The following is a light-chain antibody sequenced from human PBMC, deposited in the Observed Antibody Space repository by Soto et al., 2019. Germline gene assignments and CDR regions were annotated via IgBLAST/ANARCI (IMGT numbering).Light chain of an antibody. CDR1: SSDIGDYKY. CDR3: TSYRSDSTLV. J-gene: IGLJ2*01. CDR2: EVS. V-gene: IGLV2-14*01. Sequence: QSALTQPASVSAPPGQSITISCTGSSSDIGDYKYVSWYQQHPGKAPKIMIYEVSNRPSGVSNRFSGSKSGNTASLTISGLQAEDEADYYCTSYRSDSTLVFGGGTKVTVL.